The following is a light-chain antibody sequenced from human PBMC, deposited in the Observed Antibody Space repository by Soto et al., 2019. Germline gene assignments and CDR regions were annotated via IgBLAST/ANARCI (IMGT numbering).Light chain of an antibody. Sequence: SALTQPASVSGSPGQSITISCTGTSSDVGGYNYVSWYQHHSGKAPKVMIYDVSNRPSGVSNRFSGSKSGNTASLTISGLQGEDEADYYCSSYTSSNTQVFGTGTKVTVL. CDR2: DVS. V-gene: IGLV2-14*03. CDR1: SSDVGGYNY. J-gene: IGLJ1*01. CDR3: SSYTSSNTQV.